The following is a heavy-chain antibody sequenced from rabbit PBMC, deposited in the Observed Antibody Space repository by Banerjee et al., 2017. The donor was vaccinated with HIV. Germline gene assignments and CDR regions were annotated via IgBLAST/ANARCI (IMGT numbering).Heavy chain of an antibody. CDR2: IYAGRSGTT. V-gene: IGHV1S45*01. CDR1: GLDFSNSYW. CDR3: ARNGAGSNYAFKL. D-gene: IGHD8-1*01. J-gene: IGHJ4*01. Sequence: LTFKASGLDFSNSYWICWVRQAPGKGLEWIACIYAGRSGTTYYASWAKGRFTISKTSSTTVTLQMTSLTAADTATYFCARNGAGSNYAFKLWGPGTLVTVS.